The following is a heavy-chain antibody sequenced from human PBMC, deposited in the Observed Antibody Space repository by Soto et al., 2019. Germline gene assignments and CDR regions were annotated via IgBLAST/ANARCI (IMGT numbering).Heavy chain of an antibody. D-gene: IGHD3-9*01. V-gene: IGHV5-10-1*01. Sequence: PGESLKISCKGSGYSFTSYWISWVRQMPGKGLEWMGRIDPSDSYTNYSPSFQGHVTISADKSISTAYLQWSSLKASDTAMYYCARHPSPVLRYFDLLDYWGQGTLVTVSS. CDR1: GYSFTSYW. CDR3: ARHPSPVLRYFDLLDY. J-gene: IGHJ4*02. CDR2: IDPSDSYT.